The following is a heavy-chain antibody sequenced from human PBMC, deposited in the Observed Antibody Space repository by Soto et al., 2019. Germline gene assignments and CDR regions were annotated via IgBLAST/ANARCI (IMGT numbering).Heavy chain of an antibody. Sequence: PSETLSLTCTVSGGSISSYYWSWIRQPPGKGLEWIGYIYYSGSTNYNPSLKSRVTISVDTSKNQFSLKLSSVTAADTAVYYCATYEGWGMTGTEGAFDIWGQGTKVTVS. CDR1: GGSISSYY. V-gene: IGHV4-59*08. CDR2: IYYSGST. CDR3: ATYEGWGMTGTEGAFDI. J-gene: IGHJ3*02. D-gene: IGHD1-7*01.